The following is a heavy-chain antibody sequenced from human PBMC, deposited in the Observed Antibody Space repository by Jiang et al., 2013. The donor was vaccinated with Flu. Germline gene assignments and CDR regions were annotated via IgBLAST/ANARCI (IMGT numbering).Heavy chain of an antibody. CDR3: ARDLGYYYGSGSLGDYYYYGMDV. J-gene: IGHJ6*02. Sequence: LSCAASGFTFSSYAMHWVRQAPGKGLEWVAVISYDGSNKYYADSVKGRFTISRDNSKNTLYLQMNSLRAEDTAVYYCARDLGYYYGSGSLGDYYYYGMDVWGQGTTVTVSS. CDR1: GFTFSSYA. D-gene: IGHD3-10*01. CDR2: ISYDGSNK. V-gene: IGHV3-30-3*01.